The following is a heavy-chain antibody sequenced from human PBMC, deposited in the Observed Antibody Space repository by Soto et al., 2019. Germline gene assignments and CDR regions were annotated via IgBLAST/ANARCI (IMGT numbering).Heavy chain of an antibody. Sequence: SPTLSLTCAVYGGSFSGYYWSWLRQPPGKGLEWIGEINHSGSTNYNPSLKSRVTISVDTSKNQFSLKLSSVTAADTAVYYCARRVAAAGNDYWGQGTLVTVSS. CDR1: GGSFSGYY. CDR2: INHSGST. J-gene: IGHJ4*02. V-gene: IGHV4-34*01. CDR3: ARRVAAAGNDY. D-gene: IGHD6-13*01.